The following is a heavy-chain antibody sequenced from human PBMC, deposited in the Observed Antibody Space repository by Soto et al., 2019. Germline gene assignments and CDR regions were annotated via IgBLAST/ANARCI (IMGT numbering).Heavy chain of an antibody. CDR2: IYSNGIT. J-gene: IGHJ5*01. D-gene: IGHD3-22*01. Sequence: QVRLQESGPGLVKPSETLSLTCSVSGGSISNYYWNWIRQPAGKGLEWIGRIYSNGITYYNPSLKSRVTMSVDTSKNQFSLRLDSVTAADTAVYYCVRLGYGPTANSGYYLFASWGQGTLVTVSS. CDR3: VRLGYGPTANSGYYLFAS. V-gene: IGHV4-4*07. CDR1: GGSISNYY.